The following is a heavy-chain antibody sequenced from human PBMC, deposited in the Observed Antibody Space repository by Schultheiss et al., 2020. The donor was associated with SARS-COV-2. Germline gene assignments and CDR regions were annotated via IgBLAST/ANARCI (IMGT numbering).Heavy chain of an antibody. V-gene: IGHV1-18*01. J-gene: IGHJ4*02. CDR1: GGTFSSYA. Sequence: ASVKVSCKASGGTFSSYAISWVRQAPGQGLEWMGWISAYDGNTNFAQKLQDRITMTTDTSTSTAYMELRSLRSDDTAVYYCARAETFWSGYYLFDDWGQGTLVTVSS. CDR2: ISAYDGNT. CDR3: ARAETFWSGYYLFDD. D-gene: IGHD3-3*01.